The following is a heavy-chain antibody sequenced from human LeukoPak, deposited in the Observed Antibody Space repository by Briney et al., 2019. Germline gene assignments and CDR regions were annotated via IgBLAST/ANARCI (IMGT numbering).Heavy chain of an antibody. D-gene: IGHD2-2*01. CDR1: GFTFSSYG. Sequence: GRSLRLSCAASGFTFSSYGMHWVRQAPGKGLEWVAVISYDGSNKYYADSVKGRFTISRDNSKNTLYLQMNSLRAEDTAVYYCAKHKRAASLFDYWGQGTLVTVSS. V-gene: IGHV3-30*18. CDR2: ISYDGSNK. CDR3: AKHKRAASLFDY. J-gene: IGHJ4*02.